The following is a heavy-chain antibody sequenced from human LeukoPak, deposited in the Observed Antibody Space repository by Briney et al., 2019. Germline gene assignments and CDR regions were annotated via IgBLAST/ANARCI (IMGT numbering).Heavy chain of an antibody. Sequence: SETLSLTCTVSSGSLSSISNDWGWTREPAGKGLEWIGRIYYSGSTYYNPSLKSRITISADTSKNQFSLKLSSVTAADTAMYYCAREYGSSHGFDPWGLGTLVIVSS. CDR3: AREYGSSHGFDP. V-gene: IGHV4-39*07. D-gene: IGHD6-13*01. CDR1: SGSLSSISND. CDR2: IYYSGST. J-gene: IGHJ5*02.